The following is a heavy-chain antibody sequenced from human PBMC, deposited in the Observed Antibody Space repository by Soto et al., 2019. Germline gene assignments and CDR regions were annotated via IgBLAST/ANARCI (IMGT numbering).Heavy chain of an antibody. CDR1: GVSISSSSYY. V-gene: IGHV4-39*01. Sequence: SETLSLTCTVSGVSISSSSYYCGWIRQPPWKGLEWIGSIYYSGSTYYNPSLKSRVTISVDTSKNQFSLKLSSVTAADTAVYYCARHGVTMVRRALDNYFEYWGQGTLVNVSS. J-gene: IGHJ4*02. CDR2: IYYSGST. D-gene: IGHD3-10*01. CDR3: ARHGVTMVRRALDNYFEY.